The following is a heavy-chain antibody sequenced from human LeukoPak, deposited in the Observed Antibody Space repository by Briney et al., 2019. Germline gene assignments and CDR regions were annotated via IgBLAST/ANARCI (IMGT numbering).Heavy chain of an antibody. D-gene: IGHD6-13*01. J-gene: IGHJ3*02. CDR3: ARVGGSSWYFWTHSPYHDAFDI. CDR2: IYHSGST. V-gene: IGHV4-38-2*02. CDR1: GYSISSGYY. Sequence: SETLSLTCTVSGYSISSGYYWGWIRQPPGKGLEWIGSIYHSGSTYYNPSLKSRVTISVDTSKNQFSLKLSSVTAADTAVYYCARVGGSSWYFWTHSPYHDAFDIWGQGTMVTVSS.